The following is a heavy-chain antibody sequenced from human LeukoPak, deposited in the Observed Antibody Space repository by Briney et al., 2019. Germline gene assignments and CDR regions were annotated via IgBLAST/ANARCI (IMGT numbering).Heavy chain of an antibody. CDR3: ARRSVHRRSAVAVPYNWFDP. D-gene: IGHD6-19*01. J-gene: IGHJ5*02. CDR2: INHSGST. Sequence: PSETLSLTCTVYGGSFSGYYWSWIRQPPGKGLEWIGEINHSGSTNYNPSLKSRVTISVDTSKNQFSLKLSSVTAADTAVYYCARRSVHRRSAVAVPYNWFDPWGQGTLVTVSS. CDR1: GGSFSGYY. V-gene: IGHV4-34*01.